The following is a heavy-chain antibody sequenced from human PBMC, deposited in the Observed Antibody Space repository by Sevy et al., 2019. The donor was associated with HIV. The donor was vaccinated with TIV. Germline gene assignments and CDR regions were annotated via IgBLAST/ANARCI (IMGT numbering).Heavy chain of an antibody. V-gene: IGHV3-7*01. Sequence: GGSLRLSCAASGFTFSTYSMSWVRQAPGKGPEWVANINQEGTEKYYVDSVKGRFTISRDNAKNSLYLQMNSLRAEDTAVYYCARVQVPWGAQVLDLWGRGTLVTVSS. J-gene: IGHJ2*01. CDR3: ARVQVPWGAQVLDL. CDR1: GFTFSTYS. D-gene: IGHD3-16*01. CDR2: INQEGTEK.